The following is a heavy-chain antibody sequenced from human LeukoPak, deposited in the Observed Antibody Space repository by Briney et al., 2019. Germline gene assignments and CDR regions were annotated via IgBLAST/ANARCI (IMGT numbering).Heavy chain of an antibody. CDR2: ISRSSSYI. Sequence: GGSLRLSCAASGFTFSSYSMNWVRQAPGKGLEWVSSISRSSSYIYYADSVKGRFTISRDNAKNSLYLQMNSLRAEDTAVYYCARIPNSANFPNWFDPWGQGTLVTVSS. CDR3: ARIPNSANFPNWFDP. V-gene: IGHV3-21*01. J-gene: IGHJ5*02. D-gene: IGHD4/OR15-4a*01. CDR1: GFTFSSYS.